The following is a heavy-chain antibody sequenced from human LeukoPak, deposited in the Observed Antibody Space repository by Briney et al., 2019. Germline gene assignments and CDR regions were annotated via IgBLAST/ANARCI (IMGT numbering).Heavy chain of an antibody. Sequence: PGGSLRLSCAASGFTFSSYAMSWVRQAPGKGLEWVSAISGSGGSTYYADSVKGRFTISRDNSENTLYLQMNSLRAEDTAVYYCAKYPRIAVVGHFDYWGQGTLVTVSS. CDR2: ISGSGGST. J-gene: IGHJ4*02. CDR1: GFTFSSYA. D-gene: IGHD6-19*01. V-gene: IGHV3-23*01. CDR3: AKYPRIAVVGHFDY.